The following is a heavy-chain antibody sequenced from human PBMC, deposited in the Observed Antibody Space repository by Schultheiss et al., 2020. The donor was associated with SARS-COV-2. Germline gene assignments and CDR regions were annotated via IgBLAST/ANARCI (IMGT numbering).Heavy chain of an antibody. CDR3: ARGVTMIVVVTLDY. V-gene: IGHV4-34*01. J-gene: IGHJ4*02. Sequence: SETLSLTCAVYGGSFSGYYWSWIRQPPGKGLEWIGEINHSGSTNYNPSLKSRVTISVDTSKNQFSLKLSSVTAADTAVYYCARGVTMIVVVTLDYWGQGTLVTVSS. D-gene: IGHD3-22*01. CDR1: GGSFSGYY. CDR2: INHSGST.